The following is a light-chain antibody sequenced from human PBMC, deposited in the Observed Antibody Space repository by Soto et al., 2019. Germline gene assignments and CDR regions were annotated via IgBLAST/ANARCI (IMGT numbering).Light chain of an antibody. J-gene: IGKJ4*01. CDR3: QQHNSYPRT. CDR2: DAS. Sequence: DIQLTQSPSFLSASVGAIVTITCRTIQGISRNLAWYQQKPGKAPKLLIYDASTLQSGVPSRFSGSGSGTEFTLTISSLQPEDFATYYCQQHNSYPRTFGGGTKVEIK. V-gene: IGKV1-9*01. CDR1: QGISRN.